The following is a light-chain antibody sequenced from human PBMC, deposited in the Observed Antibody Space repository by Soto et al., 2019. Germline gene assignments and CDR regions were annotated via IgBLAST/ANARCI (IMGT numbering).Light chain of an antibody. V-gene: IGKV3-20*01. Sequence: EIVLTQSPGTLSLSPGERATLSCRASQSVSSSYLASYQQKPGQAPRLLIYDASSRATGIPDRFSGSGSGTYFTLPLSRLEPDEFAVDYYQQDCSSPRTFGQGTRVEIK. CDR1: QSVSSSY. J-gene: IGKJ1*01. CDR3: QQDCSSPRT. CDR2: DAS.